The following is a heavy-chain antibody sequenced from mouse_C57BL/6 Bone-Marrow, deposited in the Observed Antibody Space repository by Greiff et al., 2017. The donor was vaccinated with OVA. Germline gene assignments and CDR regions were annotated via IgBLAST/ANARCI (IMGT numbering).Heavy chain of an antibody. CDR2: IDPSDSYT. CDR3: ARLLPFDY. J-gene: IGHJ2*01. CDR1: GYTFTSYW. Sequence: QVQLQQPGAELVKPGASVKLSCKASGYTFTSYWMQWVKQRPGQGLEWIGEIDPSDSYTNYNQKFKGKATLTVDTSSSTAYMQLSSLTSEDSAVYYCARLLPFDYWGQGTTLTVSS. V-gene: IGHV1-50*01. D-gene: IGHD2-12*01.